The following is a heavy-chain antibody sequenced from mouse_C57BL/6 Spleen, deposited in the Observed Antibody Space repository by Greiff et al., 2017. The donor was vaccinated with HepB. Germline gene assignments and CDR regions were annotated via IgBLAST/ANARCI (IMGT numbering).Heavy chain of an antibody. CDR3: TRFDGYPLFAY. V-gene: IGHV1-15*01. Sequence: VQLQESGAELVRPGASVTLSCKASGYTFTDYEMHWVKQTPVHGLEWIGAIDPETGGTAYNQKFKGKAILTADKSSSTAYMERRSLTAEDSAVYYCTRFDGYPLFAYWGQGTLVTVSA. CDR2: IDPETGGT. D-gene: IGHD2-3*01. J-gene: IGHJ3*01. CDR1: GYTFTDYE.